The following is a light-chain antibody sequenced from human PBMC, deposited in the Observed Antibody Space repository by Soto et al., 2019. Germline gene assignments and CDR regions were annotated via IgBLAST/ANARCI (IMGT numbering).Light chain of an antibody. CDR1: QSVNSY. CDR3: QQYNNWPAIT. V-gene: IGKV3-11*01. J-gene: IGKJ5*01. CDR2: DTS. Sequence: EIVLTQSPATLCLSPLEGATLXFRTSQSVNSYLAWYQQKPGQVPRLLIYDTSNRATGIPARFSGSGSGTEFTLAISSLQSEDFAVYYCQQYNNWPAITFGQGTRLEIK.